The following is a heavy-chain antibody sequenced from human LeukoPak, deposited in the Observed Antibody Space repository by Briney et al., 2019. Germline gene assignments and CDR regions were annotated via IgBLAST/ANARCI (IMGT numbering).Heavy chain of an antibody. V-gene: IGHV4-39*07. CDR2: FYYSGST. D-gene: IGHD3-9*01. Sequence: PSETLSLTCTVSGGSISSSSYYWGWIRQPPGKGLEWIGSFYYSGSTYYNPSLKSRVTISLDTSKNQFSLRLTSVTAADTAVYYCARVQRDILTGYYDLDYWGQGTLVTVSS. J-gene: IGHJ4*02. CDR3: ARVQRDILTGYYDLDY. CDR1: GGSISSSSYY.